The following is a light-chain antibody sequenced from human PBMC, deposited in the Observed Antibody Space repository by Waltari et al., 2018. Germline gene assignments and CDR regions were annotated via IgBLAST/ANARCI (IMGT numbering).Light chain of an antibody. CDR3: QQYYSSPPTWT. J-gene: IGKJ1*01. CDR1: QSILDSSNKSNY. V-gene: IGKV4-1*01. CDR2: WAS. Sequence: DIVMTQSPDSLAVSLGERATIKCKSSQSILDSSNKSNYLGWYHQKPGQPPKLLIYWASTREFGIPDRFSGSGSGTDFTLTINSLQPEDVAVYYCQQYYSSPPTWTFGQGTKVEIK.